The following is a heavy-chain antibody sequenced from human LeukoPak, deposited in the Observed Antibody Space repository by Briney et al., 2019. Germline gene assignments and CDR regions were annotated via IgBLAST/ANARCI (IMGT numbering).Heavy chain of an antibody. CDR2: IKQDGSER. D-gene: IGHD5/OR15-5a*01. CDR3: AREDVDIASTPLCDY. J-gene: IGHJ4*02. CDR1: GFTFSSYW. V-gene: IGHV3-7*05. Sequence: GGSLRLSCAASGFTFSSYWMSWVRQAPGKGREWVANIKQDGSERYYVDSVRGRFTISRDNAKNSLYLQMNSLRAEDTAVYYCAREDVDIASTPLCDYWGQGALVTVSS.